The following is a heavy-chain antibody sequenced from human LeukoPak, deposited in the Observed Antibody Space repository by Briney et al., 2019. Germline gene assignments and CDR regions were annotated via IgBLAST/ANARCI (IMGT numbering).Heavy chain of an antibody. V-gene: IGHV1-2*02. J-gene: IGHJ4*02. CDR3: ARGGSSGWYLFDY. D-gene: IGHD6-19*01. Sequence: ASVTVSCKTSGYTFTYYFIHWVRQAPGQGLEWIGLINVYNGVTNYAQKFQGRVTMTRDMSTSTDYMELRSLRSDDTAVYYCARGGSSGWYLFDYWGQGTLVTVSS. CDR1: GYTFTYYF. CDR2: INVYNGVT.